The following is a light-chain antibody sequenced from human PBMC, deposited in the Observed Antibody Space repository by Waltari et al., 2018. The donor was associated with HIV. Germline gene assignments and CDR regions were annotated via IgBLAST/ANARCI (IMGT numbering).Light chain of an antibody. CDR2: AAS. J-gene: IGKJ1*01. CDR1: QGITNY. CDR3: QEYDSAPWT. V-gene: IGKV1-27*01. Sequence: DIQMTQSPSSLSASVGDRVTITCRATQGITNYLAWYKQIPGKVPKLLIYAASTLHSGVPPRFIGSGFGTDFTLTISSLQPEDVATYYCQEYDSAPWTFGQGTKVEVK.